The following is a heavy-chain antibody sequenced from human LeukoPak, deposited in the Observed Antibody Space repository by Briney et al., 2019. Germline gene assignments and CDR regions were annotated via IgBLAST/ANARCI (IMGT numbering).Heavy chain of an antibody. CDR1: GFTFSSYS. CDR2: ISSSSSYI. D-gene: IGHD5-18*01. V-gene: IGHV3-21*01. CDR3: ARVEGGYSYGGFDY. Sequence: GGSLRLSCAASGFTFSSYSMNWVRQAPGKGLEWVSSISSSSSYIYYADSVKGRFTISRDNAKNSLYLQMNSLRAEDTAVYYCARVEGGYSYGGFDYWGQGTLVTVSS. J-gene: IGHJ4*02.